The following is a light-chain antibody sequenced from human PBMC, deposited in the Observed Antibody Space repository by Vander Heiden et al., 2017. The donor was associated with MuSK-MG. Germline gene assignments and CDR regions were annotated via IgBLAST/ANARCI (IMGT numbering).Light chain of an antibody. Sequence: QSALTQPASVSGSPGQSIAISCTGTNSDIGTYNYVAWYQHHPGKAPKLRIFDVNNRPSGVSDRFSGSKSGNTASLTISGLQTEDEADYYCGSYTGGSTRYVFGTGTKVTVL. J-gene: IGLJ1*01. V-gene: IGLV2-14*03. CDR3: GSYTGGSTRYV. CDR2: DVN. CDR1: NSDIGTYNY.